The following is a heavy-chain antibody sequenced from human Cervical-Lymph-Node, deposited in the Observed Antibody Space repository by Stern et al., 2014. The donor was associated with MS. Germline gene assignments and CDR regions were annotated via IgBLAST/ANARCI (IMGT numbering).Heavy chain of an antibody. Sequence: QVQLVESGAEVKKPGSSVKVSCKASGGTFSSYTISWVRQAPGQGLEWMGGPIPIFGTANYAQKFQGRVTITADESTSTAYRELSSLRSEDTAVYYCARLGIAVANSTWGQGTLVTVSS. CDR1: GGTFSSYT. V-gene: IGHV1-69*01. CDR2: PIPIFGTA. D-gene: IGHD6-19*01. CDR3: ARLGIAVANST. J-gene: IGHJ5*02.